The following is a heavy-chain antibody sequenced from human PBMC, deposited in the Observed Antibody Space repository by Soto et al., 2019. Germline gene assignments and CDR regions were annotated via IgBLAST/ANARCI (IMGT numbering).Heavy chain of an antibody. CDR2: INAGNGNT. CDR1: GYTFTSYA. Sequence: RALVKVSCKASGYTFTSYAMHWVRQAPGQRLEWMGWINAGNGNTKYSQKFQGRVTITRDTSASTAYMELSSLRSEDTAVYYCARDRDLEWPIAWRDAFDIWGQGTMVTVSS. D-gene: IGHD3-3*01. CDR3: ARDRDLEWPIAWRDAFDI. J-gene: IGHJ3*02. V-gene: IGHV1-3*01.